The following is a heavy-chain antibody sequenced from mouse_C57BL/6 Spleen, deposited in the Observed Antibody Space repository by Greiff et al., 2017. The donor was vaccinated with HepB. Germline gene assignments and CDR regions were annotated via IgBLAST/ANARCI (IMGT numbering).Heavy chain of an antibody. J-gene: IGHJ2*01. CDR3: AGGERSAKATWYFDY. CDR2: IYPRSGNT. Sequence: VQLQQPGAELARPGASVKLSCKASGYTFTSYGISWVKQRTGQGLEWIGEIYPRSGNTYYNEKFKGKATLTADKSASTAYMELRSLTSEDSAVYYCAGGERSAKATWYFDYWGQGTTVTVSS. CDR1: GYTFTSYG. D-gene: IGHD3-2*02. V-gene: IGHV1-81*01.